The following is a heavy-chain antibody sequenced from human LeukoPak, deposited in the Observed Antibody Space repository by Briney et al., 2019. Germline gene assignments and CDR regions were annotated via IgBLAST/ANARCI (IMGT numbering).Heavy chain of an antibody. Sequence: GGSLRLSCAASGFSFSDYYMSWIRQAPGKGLEWVSYISPSSTHTPYADPVKGRFTISRDNAKNSLYLQMNSLRAEDTAVYYCARRNIAAAALDYWGQGTLVTVSS. CDR1: GFSFSDYY. CDR3: ARRNIAAAALDY. V-gene: IGHV3-11*03. D-gene: IGHD6-13*01. CDR2: ISPSSTHT. J-gene: IGHJ4*02.